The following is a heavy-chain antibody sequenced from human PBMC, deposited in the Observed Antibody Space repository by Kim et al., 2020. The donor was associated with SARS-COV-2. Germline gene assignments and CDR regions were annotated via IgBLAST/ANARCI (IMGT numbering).Heavy chain of an antibody. CDR2: IYYSGST. V-gene: IGHV4-39*01. CDR3: ARRERGHSTSPEDAFDI. Sequence: SETLSLTCTVSGGSISSSSYYWGWIRQPPGKGLEWIGSIYYSGSTYYNPSLKSRVTISVDTSKNQFSLKLSSVTAADTAVYYCARRERGHSTSPEDAFDIWGQGTMVTVSS. J-gene: IGHJ3*02. D-gene: IGHD2-2*01. CDR1: GGSISSSSYY.